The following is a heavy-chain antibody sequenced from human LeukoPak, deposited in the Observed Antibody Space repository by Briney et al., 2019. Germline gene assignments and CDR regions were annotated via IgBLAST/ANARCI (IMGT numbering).Heavy chain of an antibody. V-gene: IGHV3-23*01. D-gene: IGHD2-15*01. CDR1: GFTFSSYA. Sequence: QSGGSLRLSCAASGFTFSSYAMSWVRQAPGKGLEWVSAISGSGGSTYYADSVKGRFTTSRDNSKNTLYLQMNSLRAEDTAVYYCAREVVVVVAATPVGWFDPWGQGTLVTVSS. J-gene: IGHJ5*02. CDR2: ISGSGGST. CDR3: AREVVVVVAATPVGWFDP.